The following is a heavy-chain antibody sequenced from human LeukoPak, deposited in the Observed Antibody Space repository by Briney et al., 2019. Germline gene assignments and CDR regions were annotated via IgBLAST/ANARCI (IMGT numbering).Heavy chain of an antibody. D-gene: IGHD6-13*01. CDR3: ARDLVSSRATGPWGY. CDR2: ISSSSSYT. Sequence: GGSLRLSCAASGFTFSDYYMSWIRQAPGKGLEWVSYISSSSSYTNYADSVKGRFTISRDNAKNSLYLQMNSLRAEDTAVYYCARDLVSSRATGPWGYWGQGTLVTVSS. CDR1: GFTFSDYY. J-gene: IGHJ4*02. V-gene: IGHV3-11*06.